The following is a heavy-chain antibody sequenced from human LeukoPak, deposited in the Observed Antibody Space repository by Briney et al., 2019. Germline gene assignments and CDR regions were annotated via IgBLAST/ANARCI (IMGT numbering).Heavy chain of an antibody. V-gene: IGHV3-30*03. D-gene: IGHD6-19*01. J-gene: IGHJ4*02. Sequence: GGSLRLSCAASGFTFSSYGMHWVRQAPGKGLEWVAVISYDGSNKYYADSVKGRFTISRDNSKNTLYLQMNSLRAEDTAVYYCIAVANSFDYGGQGTLVTVSS. CDR3: IAVANSFDY. CDR1: GFTFSSYG. CDR2: ISYDGSNK.